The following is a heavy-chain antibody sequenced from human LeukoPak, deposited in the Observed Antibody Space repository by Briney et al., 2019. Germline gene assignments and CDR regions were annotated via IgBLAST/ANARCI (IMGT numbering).Heavy chain of an antibody. J-gene: IGHJ6*03. CDR3: ARSGISDYGDYKHYYYYMDV. D-gene: IGHD4-17*01. CDR1: GGSFSGYY. Sequence: SETLSLTCAVYGGSFSGYYWSWIRQPPGKGLEWIGEINLSGSTNYNPSLKSRVTISVDTSKNQFSLKLSSVTAADTAVYYCARSGISDYGDYKHYYYYMDVWGKGTTVTVSS. CDR2: INLSGST. V-gene: IGHV4-34*01.